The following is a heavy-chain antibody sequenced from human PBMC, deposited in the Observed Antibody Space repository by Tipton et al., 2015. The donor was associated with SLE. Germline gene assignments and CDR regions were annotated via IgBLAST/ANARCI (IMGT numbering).Heavy chain of an antibody. V-gene: IGHV3-74*01. CDR3: ARDGGTSLDWFDP. CDR2: INSDGSST. D-gene: IGHD2-2*01. J-gene: IGHJ5*02. CDR1: GFTFSSYG. Sequence: GSLRLSCAASGFTFSSYGMHWVRQAPGKGLVWVSRINSDGSSTSYADSVKGRFTISRDNAKNTLYLQMNSLRAEDTAVYYCARDGGTSLDWFDPWGQGTLVTVSS.